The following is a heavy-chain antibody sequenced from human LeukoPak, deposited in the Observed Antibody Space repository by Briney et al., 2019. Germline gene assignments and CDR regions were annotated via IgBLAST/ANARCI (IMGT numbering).Heavy chain of an antibody. CDR3: ARRRGYYDSSGYHTDDAFDI. Sequence: GESLKISCKTSGYSFTNYWIGWVRQMPGKGLEWMGIIYPGDSDTRYSPSQGQVTISADKSISTAYLQWSSLKASDTAMYYCARRRGYYDSSGYHTDDAFDIWGQGTMVSVSS. J-gene: IGHJ3*02. CDR2: IYPGDSDT. V-gene: IGHV5-51*01. CDR1: GYSFTNYW. D-gene: IGHD3-22*01.